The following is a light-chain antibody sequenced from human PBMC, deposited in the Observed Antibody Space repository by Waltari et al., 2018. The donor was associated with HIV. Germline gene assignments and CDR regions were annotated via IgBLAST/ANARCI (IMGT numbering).Light chain of an antibody. CDR3: TSYTGSSPPYV. CDR1: SIDVGASYY. V-gene: IGLV2-14*03. CDR2: HVN. Sequence: QSALTQPASVSGSPGQSITISCTGTSIDVGASYYGPWYQQHPGKAPKLIIYHVNNRPSGVSDRFSGSKSANTASLAISGLQAEDEADYFCTSYTGSSPPYVFGTGTQVTVL. J-gene: IGLJ1*01.